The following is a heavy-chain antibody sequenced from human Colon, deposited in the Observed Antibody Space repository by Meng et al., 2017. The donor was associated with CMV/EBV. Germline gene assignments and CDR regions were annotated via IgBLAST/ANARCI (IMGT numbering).Heavy chain of an antibody. Sequence: GSLRLSCTVSGGSISTYYWNWIRQPAGKGLEWIGRIYASGITNYNPSLKSRVTMSIDTSKNQFSLKLSSVTAADTAVYYCARFNEAGEWGNWFDPWGQGTLVTVSS. CDR3: ARFNEAGEWGNWFDP. J-gene: IGHJ5*02. V-gene: IGHV4-4*07. CDR2: IYASGIT. D-gene: IGHD3-10*01. CDR1: GGSISTYY.